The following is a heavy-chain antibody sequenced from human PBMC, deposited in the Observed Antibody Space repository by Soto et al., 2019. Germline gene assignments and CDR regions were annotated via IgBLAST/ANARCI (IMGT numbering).Heavy chain of an antibody. CDR1: GFIFSVYW. D-gene: IGHD2-2*01. V-gene: IGHV3-7*03. J-gene: IGHJ4*02. CDR2: IKFEGREE. CDR3: VKDGVYFSSSTCYSPRNHYFDS. Sequence: GGSLRLSCAVSGFIFSVYWMSWVRHAPGTGPEWEANIKFEGREEQNVDSGRGRFTISRDNSMNTLFLKMNSLRAGDTAVYYRVKDGVYFSSSTCYSPRNHYFDSWGQGTLVTVSS.